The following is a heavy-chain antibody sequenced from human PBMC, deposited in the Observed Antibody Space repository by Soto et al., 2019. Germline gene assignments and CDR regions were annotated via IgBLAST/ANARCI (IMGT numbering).Heavy chain of an antibody. D-gene: IGHD3-10*01. J-gene: IGHJ6*02. Sequence: QLQLQESGPGLLRPSQTLSLTCSLSGGSVSSHDYDWTWVRQRPGKGLEWIGFVHDRETADYNPSLTSRVSISVDTFKTKFSLRLSSVTAADSGVYYCARRKSLDVWGQGITVIVSS. CDR1: GGSVSSHDYD. CDR3: ARRKSLDV. CDR2: VHDRETA. V-gene: IGHV4-30-4*08.